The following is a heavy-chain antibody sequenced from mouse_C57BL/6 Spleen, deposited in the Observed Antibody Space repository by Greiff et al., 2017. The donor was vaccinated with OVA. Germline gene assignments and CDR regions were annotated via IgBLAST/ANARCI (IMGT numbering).Heavy chain of an antibody. D-gene: IGHD4-1*01. CDR2: IYPGDGDT. Sequence: VQRVESGPELVKPGASVKISCKASGYAFSSSWMNWVKQRPGKGLEWIGRIYPGDGDTNYNGKFKGQATLTADKSSSTAYMQLSSLTSEDSAVYFCAKVTGADWYFDVWGTGTTVTVSS. V-gene: IGHV1-82*01. CDR3: AKVTGADWYFDV. CDR1: GYAFSSSW. J-gene: IGHJ1*03.